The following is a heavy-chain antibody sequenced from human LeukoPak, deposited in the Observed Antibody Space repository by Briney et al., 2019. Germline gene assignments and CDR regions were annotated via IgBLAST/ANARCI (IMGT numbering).Heavy chain of an antibody. Sequence: GGSLRLSCAASGFTFSSYAMHWVRQAPGKGLEWVAVISYDGSNKYYADSVKGRFTISRDNSKNTLYLQMNSLRAEDTAVYYCARVRERGYSYGCVAFDIWGQGTMVTVSS. CDR3: ARVRERGYSYGCVAFDI. V-gene: IGHV3-30*04. CDR1: GFTFSSYA. J-gene: IGHJ3*02. D-gene: IGHD5-18*01. CDR2: ISYDGSNK.